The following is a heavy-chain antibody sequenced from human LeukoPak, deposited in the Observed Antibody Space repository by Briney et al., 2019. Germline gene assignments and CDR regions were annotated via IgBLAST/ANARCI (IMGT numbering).Heavy chain of an antibody. CDR2: ISGSGGST. CDR3: AKDIHMTPYYYYGMDV. CDR1: GFTFSSYA. V-gene: IGHV3-23*01. Sequence: PGGSLRLSCAASGFTFSSYAMSWVRQAPGKGLEWVSAISGSGGSTYYADSVKGRFTISRDNSKNTLYLQMNSLRAEDTAVYYCAKDIHMTPYYYYGMDVWGQGTTVTVSS. J-gene: IGHJ6*02.